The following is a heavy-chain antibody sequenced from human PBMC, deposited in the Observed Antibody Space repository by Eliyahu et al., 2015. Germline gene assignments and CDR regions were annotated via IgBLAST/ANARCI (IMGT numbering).Heavy chain of an antibody. V-gene: IGHV3-30*01. CDR2: ISYDGSNK. Sequence: VAVISYDGSNKYYADSVKGRFTISRDNSKNTLYLQMNSLRAEDTAVYYCASGPRKDYGGKVWEDNFDYWGQGTLVTVSS. D-gene: IGHD4-23*01. CDR3: ASGPRKDYGGKVWEDNFDY. J-gene: IGHJ4*02.